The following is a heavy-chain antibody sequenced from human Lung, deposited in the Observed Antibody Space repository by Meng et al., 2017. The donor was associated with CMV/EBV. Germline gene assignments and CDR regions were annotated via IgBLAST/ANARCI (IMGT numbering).Heavy chain of an antibody. V-gene: IGHV1-18*01. J-gene: IGHJ5*02. Sequence: ASVKVSCKASGYTFTSYGISWVRQAPGQGLEWMGWISAYNGNTNYAQKLQGRVTMTTDTSTSTAYMELRSLGSDDTAVYYCARVMAVGYKWNHYGGEVNWFDPWGQGTLVTVSS. CDR3: ARVMAVGYKWNHYGGEVNWFDP. CDR2: ISAYNGNT. CDR1: GYTFTSYG. D-gene: IGHD1-20*01.